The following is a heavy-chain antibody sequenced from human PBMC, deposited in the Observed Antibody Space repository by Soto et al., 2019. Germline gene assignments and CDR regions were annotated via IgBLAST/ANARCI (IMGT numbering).Heavy chain of an antibody. Sequence: GGSLRLSCTVSAFTFRSYTMHWVRQAPGKGLEWVATISYDGSKTNYADSVRGRFTISRDNSKSTLFLQMDSLRPEDTAVYSCARDRDSSYFPPPYYFDSWGQGTLVTVSS. CDR3: ARDRDSSYFPPPYYFDS. J-gene: IGHJ4*02. D-gene: IGHD4-4*01. CDR2: ISYDGSKT. V-gene: IGHV3-30*04. CDR1: AFTFRSYT.